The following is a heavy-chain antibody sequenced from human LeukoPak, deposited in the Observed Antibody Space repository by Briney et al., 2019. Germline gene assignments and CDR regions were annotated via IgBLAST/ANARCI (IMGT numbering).Heavy chain of an antibody. CDR2: IYYTGET. D-gene: IGHD3-22*01. CDR1: GGSITSHY. CDR3: AKDEGSSGYYYAGGHDAFDI. V-gene: IGHV4-59*11. Sequence: SETLSLTCSVSGGSITSHYWSWIRQPPGKGLEWLGYIYYTGETRSIPSLRSRLTMSIDTSKNQVSLTLSFVTAADTAVYYCAKDEGSSGYYYAGGHDAFDIWGQGTMFTVSS. J-gene: IGHJ3*02.